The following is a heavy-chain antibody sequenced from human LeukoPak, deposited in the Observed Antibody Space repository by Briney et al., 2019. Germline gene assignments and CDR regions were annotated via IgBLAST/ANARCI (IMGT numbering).Heavy chain of an antibody. Sequence: GASVKVSCKGSGYTFTSYGISWVRQAPGQGLEWVGWISAYNGNTNYAQTLQGRVTITTDTSKSTAYMELRSLRADDTAVYYCARDTILGVVIQSIPFDYWGQGTLVTVSS. CDR2: ISAYNGNT. CDR3: ARDTILGVVIQSIPFDY. V-gene: IGHV1-18*01. D-gene: IGHD3-3*01. CDR1: GYTFTSYG. J-gene: IGHJ4*02.